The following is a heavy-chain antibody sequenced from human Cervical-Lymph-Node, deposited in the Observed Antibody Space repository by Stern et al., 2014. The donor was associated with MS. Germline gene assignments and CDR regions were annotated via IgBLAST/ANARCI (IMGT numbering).Heavy chain of an antibody. Sequence: DQLVESGAEVKKPGASVHVSCKASGYAFTKYAIHWVRQAPGQRLQWMGWIYGGNGNTKYSQTFQGRVTFTQDTSATTAYMEVRSLRSDDTAVYYCARATHYDPQPRDFYYGMDVWGQGTTVIVSS. CDR3: ARATHYDPQPRDFYYGMDV. CDR2: IYGGNGNT. J-gene: IGHJ6*02. CDR1: GYAFTKYA. D-gene: IGHD3-16*01. V-gene: IGHV1-3*01.